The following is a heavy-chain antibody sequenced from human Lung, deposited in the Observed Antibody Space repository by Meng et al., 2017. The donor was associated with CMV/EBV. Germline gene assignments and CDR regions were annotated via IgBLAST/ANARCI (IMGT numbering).Heavy chain of an antibody. CDR2: IWYDGSNK. D-gene: IGHD3-22*01. CDR3: AKGMVSSGYYYAIAYYYGMDV. V-gene: IGHV3-33*06. CDR1: GFTFSSYG. J-gene: IGHJ6*02. Sequence: SXAASGFTFSSYGMHWVRQAPRKGLEWVAVIWYDGSNKYYADSVKGRFTISRDNSKNTLYLQMNSLRAEDTAVYYCAKGMVSSGYYYAIAYYYGMDVWGQGTXVTVSS.